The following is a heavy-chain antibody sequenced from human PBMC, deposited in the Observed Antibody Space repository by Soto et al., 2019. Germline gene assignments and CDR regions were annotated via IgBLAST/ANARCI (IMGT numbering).Heavy chain of an antibody. D-gene: IGHD2-2*01. V-gene: IGHV3-53*01. CDR2: IYSGGST. Sequence: GGSLRLSCAASGFTVSSNYMSWVRQAPGKGLEWVSVIYSGGSTYYADSVKGRFTISRDNSKNTLYLQMNSLRAEDTAVYYWASRYCSSTSCYDAFDIWGQGTMVTVSS. CDR3: ASRYCSSTSCYDAFDI. J-gene: IGHJ3*02. CDR1: GFTVSSNY.